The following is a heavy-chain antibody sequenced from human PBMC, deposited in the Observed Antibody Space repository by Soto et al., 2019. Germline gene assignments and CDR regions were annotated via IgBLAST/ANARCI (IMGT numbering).Heavy chain of an antibody. J-gene: IGHJ4*02. D-gene: IGHD3-3*01. CDR3: AHTPFYSEFWDGYPSPSFDF. V-gene: IGHV2-5*02. Sequence: QITLKESGPTLVKPTQTLTLTCTFSGFSLRITGVGVGWIRQPPGKALEWLALIYWDDHKYYSTSLKSRLTITKDTSNNPVVLTMTNMDPVDTATYYCAHTPFYSEFWDGYPSPSFDFWGQGTLVTVSS. CDR2: IYWDDHK. CDR1: GFSLRITGVG.